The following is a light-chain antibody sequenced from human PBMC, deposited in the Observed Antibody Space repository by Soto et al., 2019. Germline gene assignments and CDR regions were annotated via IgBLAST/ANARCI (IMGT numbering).Light chain of an antibody. CDR2: GAS. V-gene: IGKV3-20*01. Sequence: EIVLTQSPGTLSLSPGERATLSCRASQSISNNYLAWYQQKPGQAPRLLMSGASSRATGIPDWFSGSGSGTDFTLTISRLDPEDFAVYYCQQYANSWTFGHGTKVEIK. J-gene: IGKJ1*01. CDR3: QQYANSWT. CDR1: QSISNNY.